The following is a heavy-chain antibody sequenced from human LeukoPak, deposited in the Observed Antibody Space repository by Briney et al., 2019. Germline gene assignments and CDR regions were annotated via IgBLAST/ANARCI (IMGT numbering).Heavy chain of an antibody. CDR2: INPNSGGT. D-gene: IGHD2-2*01. Sequence: ASVKVSCKASGYTFTDYYMHWVRQAPGQGLEWMGWINPNSGGTNSAQKFQGRVTMTRDTSVSTAYMELSRLRSVDTAVYYCARDHCTSSGCYEYYYYGMDVWGQGTTVTVSS. CDR3: ARDHCTSSGCYEYYYYGMDV. CDR1: GYTFTDYY. V-gene: IGHV1-2*02. J-gene: IGHJ6*02.